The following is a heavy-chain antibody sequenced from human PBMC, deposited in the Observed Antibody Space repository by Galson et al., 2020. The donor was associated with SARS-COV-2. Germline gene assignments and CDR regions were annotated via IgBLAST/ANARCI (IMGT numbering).Heavy chain of an antibody. CDR1: GFTFNTYA. D-gene: IGHD3-16*01. Sequence: PGGSLRLSCAASGFTFNTYAMAWVRQAPGKGLEWVAALSADGKSTYYGDSVKGRFTISRDNSRDTVYLQMNSLRAEDTAVYFCANSRRIINPILVPSFDFWGQGTLVTVSS. J-gene: IGHJ4*02. CDR2: LSADGKST. V-gene: IGHV3-23*01. CDR3: ANSRRIINPILVPSFDF.